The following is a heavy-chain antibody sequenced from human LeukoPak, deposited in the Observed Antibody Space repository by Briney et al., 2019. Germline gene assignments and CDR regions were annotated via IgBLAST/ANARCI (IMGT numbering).Heavy chain of an antibody. D-gene: IGHD6-13*01. Sequence: ASVKVSCKASGYTFTSYGISWVRQAPGQGLEWMGWISAYNGNTNYAQKLQGRVTMTTDTSTSTAYMELRSLRSDDTAVYYCARVASSWYSGYYYYVDVWGKGTTVTVSS. J-gene: IGHJ6*03. CDR3: ARVASSWYSGYYYYVDV. V-gene: IGHV1-18*01. CDR2: ISAYNGNT. CDR1: GYTFTSYG.